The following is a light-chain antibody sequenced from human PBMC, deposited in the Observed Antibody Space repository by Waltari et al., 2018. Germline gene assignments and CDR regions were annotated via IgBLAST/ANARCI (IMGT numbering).Light chain of an antibody. CDR1: QSVSSTY. Sequence: EIVLTQSPGTLSLSPGERATISCRASQSVSSTYLAWYQQKPGQAPRLLIYDASSRATGIPDRFSGSGSGTDFTLIISRLEPEDFGVYYCQQCGSSPPTFGGGTKVQIK. CDR3: QQCGSSPPT. V-gene: IGKV3-20*01. CDR2: DAS. J-gene: IGKJ4*01.